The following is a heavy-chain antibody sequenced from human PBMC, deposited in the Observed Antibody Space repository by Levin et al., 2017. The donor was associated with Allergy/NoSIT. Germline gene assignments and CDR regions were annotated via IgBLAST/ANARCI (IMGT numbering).Heavy chain of an antibody. V-gene: IGHV3-23*01. Sequence: GESLKISCAASGFTFSSYAMSWVRQAPGKGLEWVSAISGSGGSTYYADSVKGRFTISRDNSKNTLYLQMNSLRAEDTAVYYCAKDWSYCSGGSCYGPDAFDIWGQGTMVTVSS. D-gene: IGHD2-15*01. CDR2: ISGSGGST. CDR1: GFTFSSYA. CDR3: AKDWSYCSGGSCYGPDAFDI. J-gene: IGHJ3*02.